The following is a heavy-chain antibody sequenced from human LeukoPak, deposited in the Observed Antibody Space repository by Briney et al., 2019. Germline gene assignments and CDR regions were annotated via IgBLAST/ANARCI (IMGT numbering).Heavy chain of an antibody. V-gene: IGHV1-69*06. CDR3: ARDLNYYDSSAAY. CDR2: ITPIFGTA. CDR1: GGTFSSYA. Sequence: SVKVSCKASGGTFSSYAISWVRQAPGQGLGWMGGITPIFGTANYAQKFQGRVTITADKSTSTAYMELSSLRSEDTAVYYCARDLNYYDSSAAYWGQGTLVTVSS. J-gene: IGHJ4*02. D-gene: IGHD3-22*01.